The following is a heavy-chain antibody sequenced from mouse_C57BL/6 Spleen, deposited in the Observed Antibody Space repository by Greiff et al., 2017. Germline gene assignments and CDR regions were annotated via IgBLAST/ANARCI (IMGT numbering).Heavy chain of an antibody. J-gene: IGHJ2*01. CDR1: GFTFSSYT. CDR2: ISGGGGNT. CDR3: ARHDGVTTVDY. Sequence: EVHLVESGGGLVKPGGSLKLSCAASGFTFSSYTMSWVRQTPEKRLEWVATISGGGGNTYYPDSVKGRFTISRDNAKNTLYLQMSSLRSEDTALYYCARHDGVTTVDYWGQGTTLTVSS. D-gene: IGHD2-2*01. V-gene: IGHV5-9*01.